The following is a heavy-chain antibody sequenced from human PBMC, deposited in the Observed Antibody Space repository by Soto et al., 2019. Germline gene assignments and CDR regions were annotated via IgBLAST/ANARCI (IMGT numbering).Heavy chain of an antibody. CDR3: ARVVPAAIGTPYYYYGMDV. D-gene: IGHD2-2*01. Sequence: QVQLVQSGAEVKKPGSSVKVSCKASVGTFSSYAISWVRQAPGQGLEWMGGIIPIFGTANYAQKFQGRVTITADGSTSTAYMELSSLRSEDTAVYYCARVVPAAIGTPYYYYGMDVWGQGTTVTVSS. CDR1: VGTFSSYA. V-gene: IGHV1-69*01. J-gene: IGHJ6*02. CDR2: IIPIFGTA.